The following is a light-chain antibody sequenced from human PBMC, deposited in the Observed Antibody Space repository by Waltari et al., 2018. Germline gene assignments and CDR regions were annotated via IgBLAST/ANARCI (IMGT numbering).Light chain of an antibody. CDR1: GSNIGAGLD. V-gene: IGLV1-40*01. Sequence: QSVLTQPPSVSGAPGQRVTISCTGSGSNIGAGLDFRWYQQLPRAAPKLLIYGSSTRPLGVPDRFFGSTSGTSASLAITGLQAEDEADYYCQSYDTSLSVVFGGGTKLTVL. CDR2: GSS. CDR3: QSYDTSLSVV. J-gene: IGLJ3*02.